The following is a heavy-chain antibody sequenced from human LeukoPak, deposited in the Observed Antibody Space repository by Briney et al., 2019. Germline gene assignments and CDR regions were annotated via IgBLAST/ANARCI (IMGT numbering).Heavy chain of an antibody. J-gene: IGHJ4*02. V-gene: IGHV3-30*18. Sequence: GGSLRLSCAASGFTFSSYGMHWVRQAPGKGLEWMAVISYDGSNKYYADSVKGRFTISRDNSKNTLYLQMNSLRAEDTAVYYCAKDRGYDFWSGYYLDYWGQGTLVTVSS. D-gene: IGHD3-3*01. CDR3: AKDRGYDFWSGYYLDY. CDR1: GFTFSSYG. CDR2: ISYDGSNK.